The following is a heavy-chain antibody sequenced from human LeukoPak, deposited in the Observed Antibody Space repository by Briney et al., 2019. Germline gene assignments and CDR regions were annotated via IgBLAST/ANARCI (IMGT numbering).Heavy chain of an antibody. CDR2: ISGSSGHT. Sequence: GGSLRLSCAASGLTFSSYAMSWVRQAPGKGLEWVSAISGSSGHTYYADSVKGRFTISRDNAKNSLYLQMNSLRAEDTAVYYCARDSYYGGTQDYWGQGTLVTVSS. CDR3: ARDSYYGGTQDY. CDR1: GLTFSSYA. D-gene: IGHD4-23*01. V-gene: IGHV3-23*01. J-gene: IGHJ4*02.